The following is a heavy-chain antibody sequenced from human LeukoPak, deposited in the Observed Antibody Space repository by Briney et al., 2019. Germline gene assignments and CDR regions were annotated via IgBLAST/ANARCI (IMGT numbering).Heavy chain of an antibody. J-gene: IGHJ4*02. D-gene: IGHD6-19*01. CDR1: GVPFSDNF. V-gene: IGHV3-11*01. CDR3: ARGGYGWTFNQ. Sequence: PGGSLRLSCTASGVPFSDNFMGWLRQAPGKGLEWVSYISSRGDTIHYSDAVKGRFSISRDNSKRSLYLQMNRLRIDDTAVYYCARGGYGWTFNQWGQGPLVSVSS. CDR2: ISSRGDTI.